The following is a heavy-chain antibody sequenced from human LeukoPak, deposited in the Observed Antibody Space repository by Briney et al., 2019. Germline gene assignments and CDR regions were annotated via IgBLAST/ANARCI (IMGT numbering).Heavy chain of an antibody. Sequence: SETLSLTCTVSGDSITGSSYYWGWIRQPPGKGLEWIGSIYYSGSTYYNPSLKSRVTISVDTSKNQFSLKLPSVSAADTAVYYCARSYGSGSLPWGQGTLVTVSS. CDR3: ARSYGSGSLP. CDR2: IYYSGST. V-gene: IGHV4-39*01. J-gene: IGHJ5*02. CDR1: GDSITGSSYY. D-gene: IGHD3-10*01.